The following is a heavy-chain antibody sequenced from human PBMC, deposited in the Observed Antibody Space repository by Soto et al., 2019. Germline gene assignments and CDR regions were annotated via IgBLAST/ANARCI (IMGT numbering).Heavy chain of an antibody. CDR3: ARDSGYGDYDAFDI. CDR2: IWYDGSNK. V-gene: IGHV3-33*01. J-gene: IGHJ3*02. Sequence: QVQLVESGGGVVQPWRSLRLSCAASGFTFSSYGMHWVRQAPGKGLEWVAVIWYDGSNKYYADSVKGRFTISRDNSKNTLYLQMNSMRAEDTAVYYCARDSGYGDYDAFDIWGQGTMVTVSS. CDR1: GFTFSSYG. D-gene: IGHD4-17*01.